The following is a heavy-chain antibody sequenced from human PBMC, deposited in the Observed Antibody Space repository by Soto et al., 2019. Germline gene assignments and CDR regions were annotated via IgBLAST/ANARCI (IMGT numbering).Heavy chain of an antibody. D-gene: IGHD2-2*02. CDR2: ISSRSDI. CDR1: GFTFSTYS. Sequence: SLRLSCVGSGFTFSTYSINWVRQAPGKGLEWVSSISSRSDIYYADSVKGRFTTSRDNAKNSVSLQTNSLRAEDTAVYYCAREYTAWPLAYGLDVWGQGTTVTVSS. J-gene: IGHJ6*02. V-gene: IGHV3-21*01. CDR3: AREYTAWPLAYGLDV.